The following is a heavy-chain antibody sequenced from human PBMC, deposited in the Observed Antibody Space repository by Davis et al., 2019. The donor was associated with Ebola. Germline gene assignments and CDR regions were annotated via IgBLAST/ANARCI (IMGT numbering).Heavy chain of an antibody. CDR2: IYPGDSDT. Sequence: GESLKISCQGSGYDFSTYWIAWVRQLPGKGLEWMGIIYPGDSDTRYSPSFQGQVTISADKSISTAYLQWSSLKASDTAMYYCARRATYYYDSSGYFFEYWGQGTLVSVSS. CDR1: GYDFSTYW. CDR3: ARRATYYYDSSGYFFEY. J-gene: IGHJ4*02. D-gene: IGHD3-22*01. V-gene: IGHV5-51*01.